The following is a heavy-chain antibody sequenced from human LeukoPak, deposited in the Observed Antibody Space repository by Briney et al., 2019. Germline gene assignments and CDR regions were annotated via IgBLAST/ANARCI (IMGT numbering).Heavy chain of an antibody. CDR2: IGNSGGDT. J-gene: IGHJ4*02. CDR3: AKRQPTSGWFKYFDS. Sequence: GGSLRLSCAASGFTFSNYGMSWVRQAPGRGLEWVSYIGNSGGDTFYTDSVKGRLTISRDNSRNTLSLQMNSLRAEDTAVYFCAKRQPTSGWFKYFDSWGQGTLVTVSS. CDR1: GFTFSNYG. V-gene: IGHV3-23*01. D-gene: IGHD6-19*01.